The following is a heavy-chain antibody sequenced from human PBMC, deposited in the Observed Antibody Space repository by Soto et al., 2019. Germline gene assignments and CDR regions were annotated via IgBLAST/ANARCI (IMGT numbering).Heavy chain of an antibody. D-gene: IGHD5-18*01. J-gene: IGHJ4*02. CDR1: GGSISSYY. V-gene: IGHV4-59*01. CDR2: IYYSGST. CDR3: ARGREYSYGFYY. Sequence: PSETLSLTCTVSGGSISSYYWSWIRQPPGKGLEWIGYIYYSGSTNYNPSLKSRATISVDTSKNQFSLKLSSVTAADTAVYYCARGREYSYGFYYWGQGTLVTVSS.